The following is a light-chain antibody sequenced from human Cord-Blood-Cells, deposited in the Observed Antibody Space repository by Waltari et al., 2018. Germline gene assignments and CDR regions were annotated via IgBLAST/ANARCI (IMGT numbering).Light chain of an antibody. CDR1: SSNIGAGYD. V-gene: IGLV1-40*01. J-gene: IGLJ2*01. CDR3: QSYDSSLSGVV. Sequence: QSVLTQPPSVSGAPGQRVTISCTGSSSNIGAGYDVHWYQQLPGTAPKLLICGNSHRPSGVPDRFSGSKSGTSASLAITGLQAEDEADYYCQSYDSSLSGVVFGGGTKLTVL. CDR2: GNS.